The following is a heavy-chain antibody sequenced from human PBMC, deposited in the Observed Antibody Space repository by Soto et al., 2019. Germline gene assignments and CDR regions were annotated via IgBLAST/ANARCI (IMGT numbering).Heavy chain of an antibody. CDR2: ISWDGGST. D-gene: IGHD5-12*01. CDR3: AKERGATRGGFDY. Sequence: EVQLVESGGVVVQPGGSLRLSCAASGFTFDDYTMHWVRQAPGKGLEWVSLISWDGGSTYYADSVKGRFTISRDNSKNSLYLKMNSLRTEDTGLYYCAKERGATRGGFDYWGQGTLVTVSS. CDR1: GFTFDDYT. J-gene: IGHJ4*02. V-gene: IGHV3-43*01.